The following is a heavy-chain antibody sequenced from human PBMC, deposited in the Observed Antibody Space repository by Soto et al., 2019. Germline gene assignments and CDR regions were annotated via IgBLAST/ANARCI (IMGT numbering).Heavy chain of an antibody. CDR3: ASAWGPSYYYGMDV. CDR1: GGTFSSYA. Sequence: QVQPVQSGAEVKKPGSSVKVSCKASGGTFSSYAISWVRQAPGQGLEWMGGIIPIFGTADYAQKFQGRVAITADASTNTAYMELSSLRSEDTAVYYCASAWGPSYYYGMDVWGQGTTVTVSS. CDR2: IIPIFGTA. V-gene: IGHV1-69*12. D-gene: IGHD3-16*01. J-gene: IGHJ6*02.